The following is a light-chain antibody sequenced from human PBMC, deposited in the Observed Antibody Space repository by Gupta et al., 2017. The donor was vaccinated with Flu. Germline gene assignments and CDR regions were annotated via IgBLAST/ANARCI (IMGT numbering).Light chain of an antibody. Sequence: QSALTQPASVSGSPGQSITFSCTGTNSDVVSYSLVPWYQQHPGKAPKLLIYEGSERPSGVSNRFSGSKSGNAASLTISGLQADDEADYYCCSYATSGTFVFGSGTKVTVV. V-gene: IGLV2-23*01. J-gene: IGLJ1*01. CDR3: CSYATSGTFV. CDR2: EGS. CDR1: NSDVVSYSL.